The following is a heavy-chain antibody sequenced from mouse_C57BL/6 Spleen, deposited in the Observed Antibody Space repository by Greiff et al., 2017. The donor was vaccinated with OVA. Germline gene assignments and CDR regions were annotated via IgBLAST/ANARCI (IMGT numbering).Heavy chain of an antibody. CDR2: INPNNGGT. Sequence: VQLQQSGPELVKPGASVKIPCKASGYTFTDYNMDWVKQSHGKSLEWIGDINPNNGGTIYNQKFKGKATLTVDKSSSTAYMELRSLTSEDTAVYYCARGDWAYWYFDVWGTGTTVTVSS. CDR1: GYTFTDYN. J-gene: IGHJ1*03. CDR3: ARGDWAYWYFDV. V-gene: IGHV1-18*01. D-gene: IGHD4-1*01.